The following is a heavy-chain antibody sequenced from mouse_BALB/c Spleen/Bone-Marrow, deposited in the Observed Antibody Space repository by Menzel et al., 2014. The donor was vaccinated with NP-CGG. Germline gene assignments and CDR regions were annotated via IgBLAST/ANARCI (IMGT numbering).Heavy chain of an antibody. CDR1: GYSISSYW. CDR3: APHYYGYAWFAY. J-gene: IGHJ3*01. V-gene: IGHV1S126*01. CDR2: IDPSDSET. D-gene: IGHD1-2*01. Sequence: QVQLKQSGPQLVRPGASVKISCKASGYSISSYWMHWVEQRPGQGLEWIGMIDPSDSETRLNQKFKDKATLTVDKSSSTAYMQLNSPTSEDSAVYYCAPHYYGYAWFAYWGQGTLVTVSA.